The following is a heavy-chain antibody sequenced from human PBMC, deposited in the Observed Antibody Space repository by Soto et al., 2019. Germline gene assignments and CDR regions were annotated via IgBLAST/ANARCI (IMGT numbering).Heavy chain of an antibody. CDR2: ISTSSTYI. J-gene: IGHJ4*02. Sequence: EVQLVESGGGLVKPGVSMILSCTASGFTFSNYFMNWVRQAAGKGLESVSSISTSSTYIYYADSMKGRFTISRDNAKNSLYLQMDSLRSEDTAVYFCAIAGTLCFVGRDYWGQGALVTVSS. CDR1: GFTFSNYF. D-gene: IGHD1-7*01. V-gene: IGHV3-21*01. CDR3: AIAGTLCFVGRDY.